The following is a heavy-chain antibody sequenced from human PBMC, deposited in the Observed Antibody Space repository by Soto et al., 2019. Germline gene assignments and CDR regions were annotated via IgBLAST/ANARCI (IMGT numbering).Heavy chain of an antibody. CDR1: GYTFVNYE. J-gene: IGHJ4*02. CDR2: MNPHSGDT. Sequence: QVQLGQAGAGVKKPGASVKVSCKASGYTFVNYEMNWVRQGTGKGLEWLGWMNPHSGDTIYAENFQGRITMTRNTSITKAYMEQNSLKSGDTDVYYCARQQALDFWGQGTLVTVSS. CDR3: ARQQALDF. V-gene: IGHV1-8*01.